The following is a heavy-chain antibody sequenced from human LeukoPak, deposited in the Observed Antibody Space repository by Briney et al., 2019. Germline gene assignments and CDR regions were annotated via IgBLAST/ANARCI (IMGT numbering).Heavy chain of an antibody. CDR2: IYYSGST. Sequence: SETLSLTCTVSGGSISSHYWSWIRQPPGKGLEWIGYIYYSGSTNYNPSLKSRVTISVDTSKNQFSLKLSSVTAADTAVYYCARGPRRTVTDHFDYWAREPWSPSPQ. CDR1: GGSISSHY. J-gene: IGHJ4*02. D-gene: IGHD1-14*01. CDR3: ARGPRRTVTDHFDY. V-gene: IGHV4-59*11.